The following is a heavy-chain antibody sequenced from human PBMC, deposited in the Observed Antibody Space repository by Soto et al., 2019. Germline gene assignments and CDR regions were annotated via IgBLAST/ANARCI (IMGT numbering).Heavy chain of an antibody. CDR3: ARADSGLDY. CDR2: IWYDGSNK. J-gene: IGHJ4*02. Sequence: GGALRLSCAASGFTFSSYGMHWVRQARGKGLEWVAVIWYDGSNKYYADSVKGRFTISRDNSKNTLYLQMNSLRAEDTAVYYCARADSGLDYWGQGTLVTVSS. D-gene: IGHD6-19*01. CDR1: GFTFSSYG. V-gene: IGHV3-33*01.